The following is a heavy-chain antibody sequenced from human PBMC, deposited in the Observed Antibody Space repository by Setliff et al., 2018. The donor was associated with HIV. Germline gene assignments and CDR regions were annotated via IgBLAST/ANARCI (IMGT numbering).Heavy chain of an antibody. V-gene: IGHV1-3*01. Sequence: ASVKVSCKASGYTFTSYAMHWVRQAPGQRLEWMGWINAGNGNTKYSQKFQGRVTMTRDTSTSTVYMELSSLRSEDTAVYYCARDCSSTSCPGSFNYYYYYYYMDIWGKGTTVTVSS. CDR2: INAGNGNT. J-gene: IGHJ6*03. D-gene: IGHD2-2*01. CDR1: GYTFTSYA. CDR3: ARDCSSTSCPGSFNYYYYYYYMDI.